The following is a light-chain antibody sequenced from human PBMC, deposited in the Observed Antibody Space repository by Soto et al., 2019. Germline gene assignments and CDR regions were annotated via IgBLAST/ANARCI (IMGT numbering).Light chain of an antibody. CDR1: SSNIGSNP. CDR3: CSYAGRYTYV. CDR2: INN. V-gene: IGLV1-44*01. J-gene: IGLJ1*01. Sequence: QSVLTQPPSASGTPGQRVTISCSGSSSNIGSNPVNWYQQLPGTAPKLLIYINNERPSGVPDRFSGSKSGTSASLAISGLQSEDEADYYCCSYAGRYTYVFGTGTKLTVL.